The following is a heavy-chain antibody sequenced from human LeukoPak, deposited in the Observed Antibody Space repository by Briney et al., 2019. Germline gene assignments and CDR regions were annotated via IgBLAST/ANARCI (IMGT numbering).Heavy chain of an antibody. D-gene: IGHD2-21*01. CDR2: ISSSGSTI. J-gene: IGHJ6*03. V-gene: IGHV3-48*03. CDR3: ARDCGYYYMDV. Sequence: GGSLRLSCAASGFTFSGYEMNWVRQAPGKGLEWVSYISSSGSTIYYADSVKGRFTISRDNAKNSLYLQMNSLRAEDTAVYYCARDCGYYYMDVWGKGTTVTVSS. CDR1: GFTFSGYE.